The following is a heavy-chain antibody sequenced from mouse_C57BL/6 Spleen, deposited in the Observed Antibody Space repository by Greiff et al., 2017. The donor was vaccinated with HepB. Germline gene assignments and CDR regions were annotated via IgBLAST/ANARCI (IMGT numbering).Heavy chain of an antibody. Sequence: VQLVESGAELVRPGTSVKVSCKASGYAFTNYLIEWVKQRPGQGLEWIGVINPGSGGTNYNEKFKGKATLTADKSSSTAYMQLSSLTSEDSAVYFCASGWYYGSSYDWYFDVWGTGTTVTVSS. D-gene: IGHD1-1*01. CDR2: INPGSGGT. V-gene: IGHV1-54*01. CDR3: ASGWYYGSSYDWYFDV. J-gene: IGHJ1*03. CDR1: GYAFTNYL.